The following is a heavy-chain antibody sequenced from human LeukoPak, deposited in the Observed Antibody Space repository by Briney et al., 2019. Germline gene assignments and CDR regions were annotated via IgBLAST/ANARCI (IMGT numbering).Heavy chain of an antibody. V-gene: IGHV3-30*03. CDR2: ISYDGSNK. CDR3: ASGGDILTGYYNDSLISYFDY. CDR1: GFTFSSYG. D-gene: IGHD3-9*01. J-gene: IGHJ4*02. Sequence: GRSLRLSCAASGFTFSSYGMHWVRQAPGKGLEWVAVISYDGSNKYYADSVKGRFTISRDNSKNTLYLQMNSLRAEDTAVYYCASGGDILTGYYNDSLISYFDYWGQGTLVTVSS.